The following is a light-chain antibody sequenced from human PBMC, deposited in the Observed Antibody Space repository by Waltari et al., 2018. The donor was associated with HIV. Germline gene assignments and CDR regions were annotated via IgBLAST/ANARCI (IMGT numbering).Light chain of an antibody. J-gene: IGLJ3*02. CDR1: SGRIASSY. V-gene: IGLV6-57*03. Sequence: NFILTQPRSVSESPGKTVTISCTRSSGRIASSYVLWYPQRPGSAPTPVIYEDHRRPSGVPDRFSGSIDSSSNSASLTISGLKAVDEADYYCQSHHHSTWVFGGGTRLTVL. CDR2: EDH. CDR3: QSHHHSTWV.